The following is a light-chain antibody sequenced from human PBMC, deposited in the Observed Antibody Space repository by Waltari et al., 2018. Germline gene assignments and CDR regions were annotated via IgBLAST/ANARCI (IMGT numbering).Light chain of an antibody. Sequence: EILMTQSPATLSVSPGERATLSCRASQSISSSLAWYQHKPGQAPRLLIYGASTRATGIPARFSGRGSETDFTLTITSLQSEDFAVYYCQQYKIRPSYTFGQGTKLDI. J-gene: IGKJ2*01. CDR1: QSISSS. V-gene: IGKV3-15*01. CDR2: GAS. CDR3: QQYKIRPSYT.